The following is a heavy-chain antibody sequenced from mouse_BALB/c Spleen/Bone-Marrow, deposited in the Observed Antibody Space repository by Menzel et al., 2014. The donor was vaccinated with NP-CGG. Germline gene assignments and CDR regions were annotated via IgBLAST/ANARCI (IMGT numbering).Heavy chain of an antibody. Sequence: VKLQESGAELAKPGASVKMSCKASGYNFISYWMHWVKQRPGQGLEWVGCINPSTGYTEYNQKFKDKATLTADKSSXKAYMQLSRLTSEDSAVYYCARSYDYDGGYYAMDYWGQGTSVTVSS. D-gene: IGHD2-4*01. CDR2: INPSTGYT. CDR1: GYNFISYW. J-gene: IGHJ4*01. V-gene: IGHV1-7*01. CDR3: ARSYDYDGGYYAMDY.